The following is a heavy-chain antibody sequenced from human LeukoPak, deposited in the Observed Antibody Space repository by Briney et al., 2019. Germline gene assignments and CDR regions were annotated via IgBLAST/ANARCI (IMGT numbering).Heavy chain of an antibody. CDR2: IYYSGST. V-gene: IGHV4-39*01. D-gene: IGHD5-12*01. Sequence: SETLSLTCTVSGGSITSSTYYWGWIRQPPGKGLEWIGSIYYSGSTYYNPSLKSRVTISVDTSKNQFSLKVSSVTAADTAVYYCVRQNLLVATSNPTFDYWGQGTLVTVSS. CDR3: VRQNLLVATSNPTFDY. J-gene: IGHJ4*02. CDR1: GGSITSSTYY.